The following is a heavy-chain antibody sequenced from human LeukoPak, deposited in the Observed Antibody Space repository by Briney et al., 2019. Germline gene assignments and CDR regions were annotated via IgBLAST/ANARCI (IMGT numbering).Heavy chain of an antibody. Sequence: SETLSLTCTVSSGSISGYYWTWIRQPPGKGLEWIGNIFYSGSTNYNPSLKSRVTISLDTSKKQFSLKLTSVTAADTAVYYCASQSYGGAYYFFGYWGQGTLVAVSS. CDR1: SGSISGYY. CDR2: IFYSGST. J-gene: IGHJ4*02. CDR3: ASQSYGGAYYFFGY. D-gene: IGHD1-26*01. V-gene: IGHV4-59*08.